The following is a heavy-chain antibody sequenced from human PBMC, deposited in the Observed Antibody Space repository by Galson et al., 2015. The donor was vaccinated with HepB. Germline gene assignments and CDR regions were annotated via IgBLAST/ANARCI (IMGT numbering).Heavy chain of an antibody. D-gene: IGHD4-17*01. V-gene: IGHV4-34*01. CDR2: INHSGST. CDR3: ARGADHGAPFYYYYGMDV. Sequence: SLTCAVYGGSFSGYYWSWIRQPPGKGLEWIGEINHSGSTNYNPSLKSRVTIPVDTSKNQFSLKLSSVTAADTAVYYCARGADHGAPFYYYYGMDVWGQGTTVTVSS. CDR1: GGSFSGYY. J-gene: IGHJ6*02.